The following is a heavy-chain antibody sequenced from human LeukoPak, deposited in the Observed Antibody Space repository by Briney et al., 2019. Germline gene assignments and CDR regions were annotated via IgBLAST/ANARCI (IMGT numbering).Heavy chain of an antibody. CDR1: GGSFSGYY. J-gene: IGHJ3*02. V-gene: IGHV4-34*01. CDR3: ASGFDWQNAFDM. CDR2: INHSGST. Sequence: SETLSLTCAVYGGSFSGYYWGWIRQPPGKGLEWIGEINHSGSTNYNPSLKSRVTISVDTSKNQFSLKLSSVIAADTAVYYCASGFDWQNAFDMWGQGTRVIVSS. D-gene: IGHD3-9*01.